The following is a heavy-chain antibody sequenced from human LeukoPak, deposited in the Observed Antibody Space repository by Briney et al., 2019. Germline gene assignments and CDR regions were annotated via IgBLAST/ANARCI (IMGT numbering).Heavy chain of an antibody. V-gene: IGHV4-61*02. Sequence: TLSLTCPVSGGSISSGSYYWSWIRQPAGKGLEWIGRIYTSGSTNYNPSLKSRVTISVDTSKNQFSLRLSSVTAADTAVYYCARDAGSSWYPFDYWGQGTLVTVSS. CDR3: ARDAGSSWYPFDY. D-gene: IGHD6-13*01. J-gene: IGHJ4*02. CDR2: IYTSGST. CDR1: GGSISSGSYY.